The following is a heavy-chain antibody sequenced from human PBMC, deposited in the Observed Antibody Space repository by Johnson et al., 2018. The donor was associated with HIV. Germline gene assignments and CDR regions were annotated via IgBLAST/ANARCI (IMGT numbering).Heavy chain of an antibody. J-gene: IGHJ3*02. Sequence: VHLVESGGRLIQPGESLRLSCAASGFTFSSYAMSWVRQAPGKGLEWVSVIGTAGDTYYPGSVKGRFTISRENAKNSLYLQMNSLRAEDTAVYYCARDAPDSGSYHAFDIWGQGTMVTVSS. V-gene: IGHV3-13*01. D-gene: IGHD1-26*01. CDR3: ARDAPDSGSYHAFDI. CDR1: GFTFSSYA. CDR2: IGTAGDT.